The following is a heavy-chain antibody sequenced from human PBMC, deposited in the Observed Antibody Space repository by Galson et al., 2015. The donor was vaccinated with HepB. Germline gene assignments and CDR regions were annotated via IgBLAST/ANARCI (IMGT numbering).Heavy chain of an antibody. CDR2: IDPSDSYT. V-gene: IGHV5-10-1*01. Sequence: QSGAEVKKPGESLRISCKGSGYSFTSYWVSWVRQMPGKGLEWMGRIDPSDSYTNYSPSFQGHVTISADKSISTAYLQWSSLKASDTAMYYCARGGTADIVVVVAATEFCFDYWGQGTLVTVSS. J-gene: IGHJ4*02. CDR3: ARGGTADIVVVVAATEFCFDY. CDR1: GYSFTSYW. D-gene: IGHD2-15*01.